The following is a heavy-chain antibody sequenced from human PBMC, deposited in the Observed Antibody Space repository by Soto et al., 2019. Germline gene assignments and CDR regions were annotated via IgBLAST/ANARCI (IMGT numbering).Heavy chain of an antibody. CDR1: GGSISSYY. D-gene: IGHD2-2*01. Sequence: PSETLSLTCTVSGGSISSYYWSWIRQPPGKGLEWIGYIYYSGSTNYNPSLKSRVTISVDTSKNQFSLKLSSVTAADTAVYYCARGRIVVVPAAMRNWFDPWGQGTLVTVSS. CDR2: IYYSGST. V-gene: IGHV4-59*12. CDR3: ARGRIVVVPAAMRNWFDP. J-gene: IGHJ5*02.